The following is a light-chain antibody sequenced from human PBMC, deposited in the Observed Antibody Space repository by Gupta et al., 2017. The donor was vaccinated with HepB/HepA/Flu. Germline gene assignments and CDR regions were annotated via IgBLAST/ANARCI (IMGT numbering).Light chain of an antibody. Sequence: QMTQPPSFLAASVGDRVTITCQASQGINNYLNWYQQKPGKAPKLLIYDASTLETGVPSRFSGRGSGTEFTFTISSLQPEDFATYYCQQYYNLALTFGGGTKVEIK. J-gene: IGKJ4*01. CDR2: DAS. CDR3: QQYYNLALT. V-gene: IGKV1-33*01. CDR1: QGINNY.